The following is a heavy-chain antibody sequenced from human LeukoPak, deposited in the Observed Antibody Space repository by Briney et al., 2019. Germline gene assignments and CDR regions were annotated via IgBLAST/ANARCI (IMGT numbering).Heavy chain of an antibody. CDR2: IWYDASNK. Sequence: GGSLTLSCAAAGFTFSSFGMHWVSQAPGKGMEWLAVIWYDASNKYYADSVKGRFTISRDNSKNTLYLQMNSLRDDDTAVYYCVRGVGVSRFNYFDPWGQGTLVTVSS. D-gene: IGHD5-24*01. CDR1: GFTFSSFG. CDR3: VRGVGVSRFNYFDP. J-gene: IGHJ5*02. V-gene: IGHV3-33*01.